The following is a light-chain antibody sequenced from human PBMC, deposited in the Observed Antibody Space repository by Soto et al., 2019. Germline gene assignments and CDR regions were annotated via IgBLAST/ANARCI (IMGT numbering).Light chain of an antibody. V-gene: IGLV2-14*01. J-gene: IGLJ1*01. CDR3: SSYTSSSTLNYV. CDR2: EVS. Sequence: QSALTQPASVSVSPGQSITMSCTGTSSDVGGYNYVSWYQQHPGKAPRVMIYEVSNRPAGVSNRFSGSKSGNTASLTISGLQAEDEADYYCSSYTSSSTLNYVFGTGTKVTVL. CDR1: SSDVGGYNY.